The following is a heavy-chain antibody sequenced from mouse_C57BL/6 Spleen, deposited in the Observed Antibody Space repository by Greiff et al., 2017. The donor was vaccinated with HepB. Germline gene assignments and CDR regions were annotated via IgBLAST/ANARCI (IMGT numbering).Heavy chain of an antibody. Sequence: DVKLQESGPELVKPGASVKISCKASGYSFTGYYMNWVKQSPEKSLEWIGEINPSTGGTTYNQKFKAKATLTVDKSSSTAYMQLKSLTSEDSAVYYCARYYGSSPYFDYWGQGTTLTVSS. CDR1: GYSFTGYY. CDR2: INPSTGGT. CDR3: ARYYGSSPYFDY. J-gene: IGHJ2*01. V-gene: IGHV1-42*01. D-gene: IGHD1-1*01.